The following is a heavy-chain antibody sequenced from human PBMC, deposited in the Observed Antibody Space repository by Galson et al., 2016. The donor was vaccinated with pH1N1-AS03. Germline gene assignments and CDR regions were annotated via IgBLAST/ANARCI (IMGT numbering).Heavy chain of an antibody. CDR2: IYDSGNT. V-gene: IGHV4-31*03. J-gene: IGHJ5*02. CDR1: GGSISSGNYF. CDR3: ASVSLAYCSSTSCFRFDP. Sequence: TLSLTCTVSGGSISSGNYFWNWIRQHPGKGLEWIGLIYDSGNTFYNPSLQSRVSISVDTSKNQFSLKLTSVTAADTAVYYCASVSLAYCSSTSCFRFDPWGQGTLVTVSS. D-gene: IGHD2-2*01.